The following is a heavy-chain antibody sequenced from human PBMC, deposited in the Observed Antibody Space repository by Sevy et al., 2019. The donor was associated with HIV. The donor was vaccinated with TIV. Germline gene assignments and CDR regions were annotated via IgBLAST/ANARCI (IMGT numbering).Heavy chain of an antibody. V-gene: IGHV3-48*02. CDR3: ARDLGNRDGGTASDY. D-gene: IGHD2-21*01. CDR1: GFTFSSYS. J-gene: IGHJ4*02. CDR2: ISGSSSTI. Sequence: GGSLRLSCAASGFTFSSYSMNWVRQAPGKGLEWISYISGSSSTIYYADSVRGRFTISRDTAKNSLYLQMHSLRDEDTVVYYCARDLGNRDGGTASDYWGQGTLVTVSS.